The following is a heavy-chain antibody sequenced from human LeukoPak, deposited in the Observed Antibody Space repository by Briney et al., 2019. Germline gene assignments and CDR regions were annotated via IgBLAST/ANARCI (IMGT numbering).Heavy chain of an antibody. CDR1: GFTFSNYA. CDR3: ATRYSFDY. Sequence: GGSLRLSCAASGFTFSNYAMGWVRQAPGKGLEWVSAISDNGGRSFYADSVKGRFTISRDNSKNTLYLQMNSLRAEDTAVYYCATRYSFDYWGQGALVTVSS. J-gene: IGHJ4*02. V-gene: IGHV3-23*01. CDR2: ISDNGGRS.